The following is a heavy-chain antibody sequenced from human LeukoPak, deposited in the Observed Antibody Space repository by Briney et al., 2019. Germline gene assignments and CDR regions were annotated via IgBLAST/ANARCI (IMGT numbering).Heavy chain of an antibody. CDR1: GYTFTGYY. CDR3: ARRVIGYYDSSGGEDY. D-gene: IGHD3-22*01. Sequence: ASVKVSCKASGYTFTGYYMHWVRQAPRQGLEWMGRINPNSGGTNYAQKFQGRVTMTRDTSISTAYMELSRLRSDDTAVYYCARRVIGYYDSSGGEDYWGQGTLVTVSS. CDR2: INPNSGGT. V-gene: IGHV1-2*06. J-gene: IGHJ4*02.